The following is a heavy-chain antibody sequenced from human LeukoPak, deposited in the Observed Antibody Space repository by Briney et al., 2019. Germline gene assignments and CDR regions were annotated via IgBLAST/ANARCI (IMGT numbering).Heavy chain of an antibody. J-gene: IGHJ5*02. CDR1: GFSFTNAW. D-gene: IGHD2-2*02. CDR3: ARYCISSSCYKPP. Sequence: GGSLRLSCADSGFSFTNAWMRWVRQAPGKELEWVDRIKSKTDGGTTDYAAPVKGRFTISRDDSKNTLCLQMNSLKTEDTAVYYCARYCISSSCYKPPWGQGTLVTVSS. CDR2: IKSKTDGGTT. V-gene: IGHV3-15*01.